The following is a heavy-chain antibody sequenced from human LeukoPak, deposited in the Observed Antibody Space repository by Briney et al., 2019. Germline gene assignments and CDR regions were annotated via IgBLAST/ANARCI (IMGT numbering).Heavy chain of an antibody. CDR1: GYSISSGYY. J-gene: IGHJ3*02. CDR2: IYHSGST. Sequence: SETLSLTCTVSGYSISSGYYWGWIRQPPGKGLEWIGSIYHSGSTYYNPSLKSRVTISVDTSKNQFSLKLSSVTAADTAVYYCARARNYYDSSDYYYEGDAFDIWGQGTMVTVSS. D-gene: IGHD3-22*01. CDR3: ARARNYYDSSDYYYEGDAFDI. V-gene: IGHV4-38-2*02.